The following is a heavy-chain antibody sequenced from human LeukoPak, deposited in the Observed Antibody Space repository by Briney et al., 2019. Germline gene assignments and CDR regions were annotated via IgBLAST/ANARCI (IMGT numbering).Heavy chain of an antibody. D-gene: IGHD1-26*01. CDR1: DGSISSYY. CDR2: IYYSGST. CDR3: ARDGWELLAFDI. Sequence: SETLSLTCTVSDGSISSYYWSWIRQPPGKGLEWIGYIYYSGSTNYNPSLKSRVTISVDTSKNQFSLKLSSVTAADTAVYYCARDGWELLAFDIWGQGTMVTVSS. J-gene: IGHJ3*02. V-gene: IGHV4-59*01.